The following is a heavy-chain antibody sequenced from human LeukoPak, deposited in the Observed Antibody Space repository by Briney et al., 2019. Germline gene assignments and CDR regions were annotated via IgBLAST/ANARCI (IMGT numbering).Heavy chain of an antibody. Sequence: SETLSLTCTVSGYSISSGYYWGWIRQPPGKGLEWIGEINHSGSTNYNPSLKSRVTISVDTSKNQFSLKLSSVTAADTAVYYCAREGYYGSGSSSHWGQGTLVTVSS. CDR2: INHSGST. J-gene: IGHJ4*02. V-gene: IGHV4-38-2*02. CDR1: GYSISSGYY. D-gene: IGHD3-10*01. CDR3: AREGYYGSGSSSH.